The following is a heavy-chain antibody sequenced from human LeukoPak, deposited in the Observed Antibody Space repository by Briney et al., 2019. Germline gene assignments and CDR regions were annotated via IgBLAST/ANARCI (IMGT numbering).Heavy chain of an antibody. V-gene: IGHV3-48*03. CDR1: GFTFSTYD. Sequence: GGSLRLSCAASGFTFSTYDMNWVRQAPGKGLEWVSYISFSGSSMYYADSVKGRFTISRDNAKNSLYLQMNSLRAEDTALYYCARDATTQVGYVYMDVWGKGTTVTISS. D-gene: IGHD5-18*01. CDR3: ARDATTQVGYVYMDV. J-gene: IGHJ6*03. CDR2: ISFSGSSM.